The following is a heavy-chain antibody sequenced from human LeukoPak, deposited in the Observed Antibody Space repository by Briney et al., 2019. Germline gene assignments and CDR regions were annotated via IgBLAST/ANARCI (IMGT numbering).Heavy chain of an antibody. CDR1: GGSFTSYY. J-gene: IGHJ4*02. D-gene: IGHD1-26*01. Sequence: SETLSLTCTVSGGSFTSYYWSWLRQPAGKGLEWIGRIYASGNTDYNPSRTNYNPSLKSRVTMSVDTSKNQFSLKLTSVTAADTAVYYCARMYSGSYGGIDFWGQGTLVTVSS. CDR2: IYASGNTDYNPSRT. CDR3: ARMYSGSYGGIDF. V-gene: IGHV4-4*07.